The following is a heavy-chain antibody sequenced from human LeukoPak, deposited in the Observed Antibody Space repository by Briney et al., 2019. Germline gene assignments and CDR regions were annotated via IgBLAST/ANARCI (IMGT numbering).Heavy chain of an antibody. CDR3: ARGGSYGPDYYYYGMDV. J-gene: IGHJ6*02. CDR1: GGSFSGYY. D-gene: IGHD5-18*01. Sequence: SETLSLTCAVYGGSFSGYYWSWIRQPPGKGLEWIGEINHSGSTNYNPSLKSRVTISVDTSKNQFSLKLSSVTAADTAVYYCARGGSYGPDYYYYGMDVWGQGTTVTVSS. V-gene: IGHV4-34*01. CDR2: INHSGST.